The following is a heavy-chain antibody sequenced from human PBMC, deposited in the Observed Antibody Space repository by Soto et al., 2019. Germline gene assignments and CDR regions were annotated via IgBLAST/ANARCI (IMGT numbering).Heavy chain of an antibody. CDR1: DFSLTSHG. CDR2: ISLYNGNT. Sequence: QIQLVQSGPEVKKPGASMKVSCKAYDFSLTSHGISWVRQAPGQGLEWMGWISLYNGNTNYAQQFQGRVTMTPDTSTSTAYMELRSLRSDDTAMYFCAIYHLELFRFAYWGQGTLVTVSS. V-gene: IGHV1-18*04. D-gene: IGHD2-2*01. CDR3: AIYHLELFRFAY. J-gene: IGHJ4*02.